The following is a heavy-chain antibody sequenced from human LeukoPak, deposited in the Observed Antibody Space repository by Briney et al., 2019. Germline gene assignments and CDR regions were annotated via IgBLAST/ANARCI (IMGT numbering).Heavy chain of an antibody. Sequence: SETLSLTCAVYGGSFSGYYWSWIRQPPGKGLEWIGEINHSGSTNYNPSLKSRVTISVDKSKNQFSLKLSSVTAADTAVYYCARGEWDPNWFDPWGQGTLVTVSS. CDR3: ARGEWDPNWFDP. D-gene: IGHD1-26*01. V-gene: IGHV4-34*01. CDR2: INHSGST. CDR1: GGSFSGYY. J-gene: IGHJ5*02.